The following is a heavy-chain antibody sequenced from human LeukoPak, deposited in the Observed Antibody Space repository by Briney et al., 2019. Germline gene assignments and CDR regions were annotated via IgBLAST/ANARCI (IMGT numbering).Heavy chain of an antibody. CDR2: IYYSGNT. CDR1: GDSISSYY. V-gene: IGHV4-59*01. D-gene: IGHD4-17*01. Sequence: KSSETLSLTCTVSGDSISSYYWSWIRQPPGKGLEWIGYIYYSGNTNYNPSLKSRVTISVDTSKNQFSLKLSSVTAADTAVYYCARVPHHGDYPDYWGQGTLVTVSS. CDR3: ARVPHHGDYPDY. J-gene: IGHJ4*02.